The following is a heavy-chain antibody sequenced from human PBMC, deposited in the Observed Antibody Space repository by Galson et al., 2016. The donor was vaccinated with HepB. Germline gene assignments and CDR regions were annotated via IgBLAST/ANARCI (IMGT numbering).Heavy chain of an antibody. J-gene: IGHJ6*02. CDR2: TYYRSKWYN. CDR1: GDSVSSNSAA. Sequence: CAISGDSVSSNSAAWNWIRQSPSRGLEGLGRTYYRSKWYNDYAVSVKSRITVNPDTSKNQFSLQLNSVTPEDTAVYYCVEQRKGAPYGMDVWGQGTTVTVSS. D-gene: IGHD1/OR15-1a*01. V-gene: IGHV6-1*01. CDR3: VEQRKGAPYGMDV.